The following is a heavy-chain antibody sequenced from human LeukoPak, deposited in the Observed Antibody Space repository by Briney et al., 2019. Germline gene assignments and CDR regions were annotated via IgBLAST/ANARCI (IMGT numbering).Heavy chain of an antibody. CDR1: GGSISSGSYY. Sequence: SQILSLTCTVSGGSISSGSYYWSWIRQPAGKGLEWIGRIYTSGSTNYNPSLKSRVTISVDTSKNQFSLKLSSVTAADTAVYYCATIAAAGTEYFDYWGQGTLVTVSS. CDR2: IYTSGST. CDR3: ATIAAAGTEYFDY. D-gene: IGHD6-13*01. J-gene: IGHJ4*02. V-gene: IGHV4-61*02.